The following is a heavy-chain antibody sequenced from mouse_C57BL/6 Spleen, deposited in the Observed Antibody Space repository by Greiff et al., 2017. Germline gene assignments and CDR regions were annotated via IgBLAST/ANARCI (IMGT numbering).Heavy chain of an antibody. J-gene: IGHJ2*01. CDR1: GFNIKDDY. CDR2: LDPENGDT. Sequence: EVQLQQSGAELVRPGASVKLSCTASGFNIKDDYMHWVKQRPEQGLEWIGWLDPENGDTEYASKFQGKATITADTSSNTAYLQLSSLTSEDTAVYYCTTRNWDNYWGQGTTLTVSS. D-gene: IGHD4-1*01. CDR3: TTRNWDNY. V-gene: IGHV14-4*01.